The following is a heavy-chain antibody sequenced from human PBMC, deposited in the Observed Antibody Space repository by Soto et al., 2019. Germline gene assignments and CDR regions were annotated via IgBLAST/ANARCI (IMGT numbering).Heavy chain of an antibody. CDR1: GFTFSSYG. Sequence: PGGSLRLSCAASGFTFSSYGMHWVRQAPGKGLEWVAVISYDGSNKYYADSVKGRFTISRDNSKNTLYLQMNSLRAEDTAVYYCAKDLNYGSGSWWPRGAFDIWGQGTMVTVSS. CDR2: ISYDGSNK. J-gene: IGHJ3*02. D-gene: IGHD3-10*01. V-gene: IGHV3-30*18. CDR3: AKDLNYGSGSWWPRGAFDI.